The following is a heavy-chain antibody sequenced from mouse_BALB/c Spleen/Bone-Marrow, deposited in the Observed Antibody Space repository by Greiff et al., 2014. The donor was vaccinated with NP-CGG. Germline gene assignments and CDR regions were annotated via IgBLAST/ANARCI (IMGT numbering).Heavy chain of an antibody. V-gene: IGHV1-87*01. D-gene: IGHD2-5*01. Sequence: VQLQESGAELARPGASVKLSCKASGYTFTGYWVQWVKQRPGQGLEWIGTIYPGDGDTRYTQKFKGKATLTADKSSSTAYMQLSSLASEDSAVYYCARSNYPYAMDCWGQGTSVTVSS. CDR2: IYPGDGDT. J-gene: IGHJ4*01. CDR3: ARSNYPYAMDC. CDR1: GYTFTGYW.